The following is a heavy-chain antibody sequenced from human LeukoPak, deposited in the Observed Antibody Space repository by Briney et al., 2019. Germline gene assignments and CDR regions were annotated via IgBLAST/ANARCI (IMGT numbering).Heavy chain of an antibody. Sequence: ASVKVSCKASGYTFTSYAMNWVRQAPGQGLEWMGWINTNTGNPTYAQGFTGRFVFSLDTSVSTAYLQISSLKTEDTAVYYCARGGYYYGSGSQKINYYYYYMDVWGKGTTVTISS. V-gene: IGHV7-4-1*02. CDR2: INTNTGNP. CDR1: GYTFTSYA. J-gene: IGHJ6*03. CDR3: ARGGYYYGSGSQKINYYYYYMDV. D-gene: IGHD3-10*01.